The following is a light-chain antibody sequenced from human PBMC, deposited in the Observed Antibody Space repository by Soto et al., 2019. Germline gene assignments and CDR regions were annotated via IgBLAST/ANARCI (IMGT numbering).Light chain of an antibody. CDR1: QSVSSSY. CDR2: GAS. Sequence: EIVLTQSPGTLSLSPGERATLSCRASQSVSSSYLAWYQQKPGQAPRLLIYGASSRATGITERFSGSGSGTDFTLTISRLEPEDFAVYYCQQYGSSPLTFGPGTKVDIK. CDR3: QQYGSSPLT. V-gene: IGKV3-20*01. J-gene: IGKJ3*01.